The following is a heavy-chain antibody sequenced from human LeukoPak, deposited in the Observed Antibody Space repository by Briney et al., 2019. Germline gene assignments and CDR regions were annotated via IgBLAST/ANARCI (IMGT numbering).Heavy chain of an antibody. V-gene: IGHV3-66*01. CDR1: GFTFSNAW. CDR3: AREPPGGGFDY. J-gene: IGHJ4*02. Sequence: GGSLRLSCAASGFTFSNAWMSWVRQAPGKGLEWVSVVYSGGNTYYADSVKGRFTISRDNSKNTLDLQMNSLSAEDPAVYYCAREPPGGGFDYWGQGPLVTVSS. D-gene: IGHD3-16*01. CDR2: VYSGGNT.